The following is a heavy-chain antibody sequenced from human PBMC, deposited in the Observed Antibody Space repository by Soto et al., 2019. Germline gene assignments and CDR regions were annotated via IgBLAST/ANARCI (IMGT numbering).Heavy chain of an antibody. CDR1: GGTFSDFA. D-gene: IGHD4-4*01. CDR3: ARELVTVTTLGWFDP. V-gene: IGHV1-69*01. J-gene: IGHJ5*02. CDR2: IIPIFGSP. Sequence: QVQLVQSGAEVKKPGSSVKVSCKASGGTFSDFAISWLRQAPGQGLEWMGGIIPIFGSPDYAQNFQGRLTITADESTTTAYMELSGLRSEDTALYYCARELVTVTTLGWFDPWGQGTLVTVSA.